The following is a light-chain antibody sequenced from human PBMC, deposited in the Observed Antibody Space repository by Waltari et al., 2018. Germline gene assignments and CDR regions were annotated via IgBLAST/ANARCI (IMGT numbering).Light chain of an antibody. CDR3: SSYTTSSSWV. J-gene: IGLJ3*02. Sequence: QSALTQPASVSGSPGQSITISCTGTSSDIGIYNHVSWYQQHPGQAPRLMIYEVSDRPSGMSNRFSGSTSGDTASLTISGLQAEDEADYYCSSYTTSSSWVFGGGTKLTVL. CDR2: EVS. V-gene: IGLV2-14*03. CDR1: SSDIGIYNH.